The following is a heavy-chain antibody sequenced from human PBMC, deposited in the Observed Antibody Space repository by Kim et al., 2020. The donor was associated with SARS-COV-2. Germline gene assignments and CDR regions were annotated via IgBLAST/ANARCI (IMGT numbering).Heavy chain of an antibody. CDR3: ASLRGQIVGANH. V-gene: IGHV1-69*01. D-gene: IGHD1-26*01. Sequence: YAQKFQGRVTITADESTSTAYMELSSLRSEDTAVYYCASLRGQIVGANHWGQGTLVTVSS. J-gene: IGHJ5*02.